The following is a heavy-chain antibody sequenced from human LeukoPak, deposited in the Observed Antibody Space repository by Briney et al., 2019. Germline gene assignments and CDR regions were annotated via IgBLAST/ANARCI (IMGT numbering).Heavy chain of an antibody. Sequence: GGSLRLSCAASGFTFSSYWMHWVRQAPGKGLVWVSRINSDGSSTSYADSVKGRFTISRDNAKNTLYLQMNSLRAEDTAVYYYVTRMSSSSLLDYWGQGTLVTVSS. V-gene: IGHV3-74*01. D-gene: IGHD6-6*01. J-gene: IGHJ4*02. CDR2: INSDGSST. CDR3: VTRMSSSSLLDY. CDR1: GFTFSSYW.